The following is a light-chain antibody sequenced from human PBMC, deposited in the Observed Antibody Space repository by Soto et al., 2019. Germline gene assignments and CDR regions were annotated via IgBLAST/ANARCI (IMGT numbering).Light chain of an antibody. CDR2: GAS. Sequence: EIVLTQSPGTLSLSPGERATLSCRASQSVTSSYLAWYQQKPGQAPRLLIYGASNRATGIPDRFSGSGSGTDFTLTISRLEPEDFAVYYCHHYFSSLTFGQGTKVEIE. CDR1: QSVTSSY. J-gene: IGKJ1*01. V-gene: IGKV3-20*01. CDR3: HHYFSSLT.